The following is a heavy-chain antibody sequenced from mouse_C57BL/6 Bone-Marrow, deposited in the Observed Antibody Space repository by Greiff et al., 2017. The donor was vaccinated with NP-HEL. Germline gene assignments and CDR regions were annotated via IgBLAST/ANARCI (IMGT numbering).Heavy chain of an antibody. CDR2: IDPENGDT. V-gene: IGHV14-4*01. D-gene: IGHD6-2*01. J-gene: IGHJ4*01. CDR3: TTGSHYYAMDY. Sequence: EVQLQQSGAELVRPGASVKLSCTASGFTIKDDYMHWVKQRPEQGLEWIGWIDPENGDTEYASKFQGKATITADTSSNTAYLQLSSLTSEDTAVYYCTTGSHYYAMDYWGQGTSVTVSS. CDR1: GFTIKDDY.